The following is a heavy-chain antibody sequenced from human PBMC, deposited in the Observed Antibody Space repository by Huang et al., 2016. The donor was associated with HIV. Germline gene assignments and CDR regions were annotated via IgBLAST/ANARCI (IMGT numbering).Heavy chain of an antibody. V-gene: IGHV4-34*01. CDR1: GGSFSGYY. CDR3: AREKAADSAWYGVYYFDY. D-gene: IGHD6-19*01. Sequence: QVQLRQWGAGLVKPSETLSLTCAVYGGSFSGYYWTWIRQSPGKGLEWIGERNNIGKTNYQPSLNSRVTMSKDTAKNQFSLQVTSVSAADTGVYFCAREKAADSAWYGVYYFDYWGEGALVTVTS. J-gene: IGHJ4*02. CDR2: RNNIGKT.